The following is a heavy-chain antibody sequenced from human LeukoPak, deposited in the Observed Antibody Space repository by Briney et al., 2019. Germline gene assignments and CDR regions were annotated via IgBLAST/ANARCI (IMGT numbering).Heavy chain of an antibody. V-gene: IGHV4-34*01. CDR3: ARGPYYSGSYNWFDP. D-gene: IGHD1-26*01. CDR1: GGSFSGYY. Sequence: PSETLSLTCAVYGGSFSGYYWSWIRQPPGKGLEWIGEINHSGSTNYNPSLKSRVTISVDTSKNQFSLKLSSVTAADTAVYYCARGPYYSGSYNWFDPWGQGTLVTVSS. J-gene: IGHJ5*02. CDR2: INHSGST.